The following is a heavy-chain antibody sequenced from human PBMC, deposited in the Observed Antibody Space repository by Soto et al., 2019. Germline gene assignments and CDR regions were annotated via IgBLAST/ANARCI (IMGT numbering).Heavy chain of an antibody. J-gene: IGHJ5*02. CDR2: IYYSGST. D-gene: IGHD3-3*01. Sequence: SETLSLTCTVSGGSVSSGSYYWSWIRQPPGKGLEWIGYIYYSGSTNYNPSLKSRVTISVDTSKNQFSLKLSSVTAADTAVYYCARGRGVFLEWLSKRATGGNWFDPWGQGTLVTVSS. V-gene: IGHV4-61*01. CDR3: ARGRGVFLEWLSKRATGGNWFDP. CDR1: GGSVSSGSYY.